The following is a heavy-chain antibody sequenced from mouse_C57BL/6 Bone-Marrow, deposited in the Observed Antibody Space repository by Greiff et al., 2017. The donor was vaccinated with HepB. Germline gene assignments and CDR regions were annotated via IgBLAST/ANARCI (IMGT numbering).Heavy chain of an antibody. CDR1: GFTFSDAW. V-gene: IGHV6-6*01. Sequence: EVKLEESGGGLVQPGGSMKLSCAASGFTFSDAWMDWVRQSPEKGLEWVAEIRNKANNHATYYAESVKGRFTISRDDSKSSVYLQMNSLRAEDTGIYYCTSLITTVVAPMDYWGQGTSVTVSS. CDR3: TSLITTVVAPMDY. J-gene: IGHJ4*01. CDR2: IRNKANNHAT. D-gene: IGHD1-1*01.